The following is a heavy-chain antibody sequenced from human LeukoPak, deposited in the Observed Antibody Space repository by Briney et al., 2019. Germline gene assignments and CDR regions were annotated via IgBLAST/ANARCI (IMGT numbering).Heavy chain of an antibody. J-gene: IGHJ4*02. CDR2: ISGSGGST. CDR1: GFTFSSYA. Sequence: GGSLRLSCAASGFTFSSYAMSWVRQAPGKGLEWVSAISGSGGSTYYADSVKGRFTISRDNSKNTLYLQMNSLRAEDTAVYYCAKRPRAYYYDSSGYYYDYWGQGTLVTVSP. D-gene: IGHD3-22*01. CDR3: AKRPRAYYYDSSGYYYDY. V-gene: IGHV3-23*01.